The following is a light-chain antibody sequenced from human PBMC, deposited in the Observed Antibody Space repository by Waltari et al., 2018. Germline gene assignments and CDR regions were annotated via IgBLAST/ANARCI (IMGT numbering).Light chain of an antibody. J-gene: IGLJ2*01. CDR1: SSDVGGYNY. CDR3: SSYTSTSTL. Sequence: QSALTQPASVSGSPGQSITISCTGTSSDVGGYNYVSWYQQHPGKAPKLMIYEVSNRPSGVSNRFSCSKSGNTASLTISGLQAEDEADYYCSSYTSTSTLFGGGTKLTVL. CDR2: EVS. V-gene: IGLV2-14*01.